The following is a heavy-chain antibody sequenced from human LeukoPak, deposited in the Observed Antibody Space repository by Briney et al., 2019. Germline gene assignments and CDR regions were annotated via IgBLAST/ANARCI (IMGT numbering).Heavy chain of an antibody. J-gene: IGHJ6*03. Sequence: SETLSLTCTVSGGSISSYYWSWIRQPPGKGLEWIGYIYYSGSTNYNPSLKSRVTISVDTSKNQFSLKLSSVTAADTAVYYCARNIYGDYYYYYYMDVWGEGTTVTVSS. D-gene: IGHD4-17*01. CDR3: ARNIYGDYYYYYYMDV. CDR2: IYYSGST. CDR1: GGSISSYY. V-gene: IGHV4-59*01.